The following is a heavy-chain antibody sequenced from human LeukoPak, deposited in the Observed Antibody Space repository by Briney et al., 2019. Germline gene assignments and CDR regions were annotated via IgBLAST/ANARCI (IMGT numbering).Heavy chain of an antibody. Sequence: SGTLSLTCTVSGGSISSYYWSWIRQPAGKGLEWIGRIYTSGSTNYNPSLKSRVTMTEDTSKNQFSLKLSSVTAADTAVYYCARSLRGYDILTGYSSDWYYDLWGRGTLVTVSS. CDR2: IYTSGST. V-gene: IGHV4-4*07. J-gene: IGHJ2*01. CDR1: GGSISSYY. D-gene: IGHD3-9*01. CDR3: ARSLRGYDILTGYSSDWYYDL.